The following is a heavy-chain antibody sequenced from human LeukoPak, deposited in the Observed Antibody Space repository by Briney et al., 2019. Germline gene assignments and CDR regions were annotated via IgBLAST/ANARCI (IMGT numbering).Heavy chain of an antibody. CDR2: VYTSGST. J-gene: IGHJ4*02. CDR1: GGSISGGY. V-gene: IGHV4-4*09. CDR3: AKSYFDYNTYYSYYFNL. D-gene: IGHD3-22*01. Sequence: SETLSLTCTVSGGSISGGYRSWIRQPPGRGLEWIGYVYTSGSTNYNPPLKSGVTISVDTSKSQFALNLSSVTAADTAVYYCAKSYFDYNTYYSYYFNLWGQGALVTVSS.